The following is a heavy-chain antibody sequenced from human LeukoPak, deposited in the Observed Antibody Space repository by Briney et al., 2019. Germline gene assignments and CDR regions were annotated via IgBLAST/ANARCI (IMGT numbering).Heavy chain of an antibody. D-gene: IGHD6-13*01. CDR2: IYSGGST. Sequence: GGSLRLSCAASGFTVSNNYMSWVRQAPGKGLEWVSVIYSGGSTYYADSVKGRFTISRDNSKNTLYLQMNSLRAEDTAVYYCAKEVYSSSWYYFDYWGQGTLVTVSS. V-gene: IGHV3-66*01. J-gene: IGHJ4*02. CDR1: GFTVSNNY. CDR3: AKEVYSSSWYYFDY.